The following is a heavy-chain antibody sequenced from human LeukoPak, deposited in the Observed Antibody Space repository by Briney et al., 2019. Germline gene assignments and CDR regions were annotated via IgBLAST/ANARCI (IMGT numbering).Heavy chain of an antibody. V-gene: IGHV3-23*01. CDR2: ISGSGGST. J-gene: IGHJ4*02. CDR3: AKDLGFRFLEWPYFDY. D-gene: IGHD3-3*01. CDR1: GFTFSSYA. Sequence: GGSLRLSCAASGFTFSSYAMSWVRQAPGKGLEWVSAISGSGGSTYYADSVKGRFTISRDNSKNTLYLQMNSLRAEDTAVYYCAKDLGFRFLEWPYFDYWGQGTLVTVSS.